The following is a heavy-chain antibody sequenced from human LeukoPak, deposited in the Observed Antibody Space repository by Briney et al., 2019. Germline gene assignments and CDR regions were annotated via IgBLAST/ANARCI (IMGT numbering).Heavy chain of an antibody. D-gene: IGHD1-26*01. CDR1: GFTFSSYA. J-gene: IGHJ4*02. CDR2: ISGGGGST. V-gene: IGHV3-23*01. Sequence: PGGSLRLSCVASGFTFSSYAMSWVRQAPGKGLEWVSTISGGGGSTYYADSVKGRFTISRDNSKNTLYLQVNSLRAEDTAVYYCAKGGKWDVTPFDYWGQGTLVTVPS. CDR3: AKGGKWDVTPFDY.